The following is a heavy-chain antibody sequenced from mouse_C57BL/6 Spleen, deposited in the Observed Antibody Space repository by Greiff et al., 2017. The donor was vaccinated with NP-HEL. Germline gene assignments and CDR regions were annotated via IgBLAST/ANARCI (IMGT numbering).Heavy chain of an antibody. CDR2: IDPETGGT. D-gene: IGHD1-1*01. CDR3: TRWYYGSSSWYFDV. V-gene: IGHV1-15*01. J-gene: IGHJ1*03. Sequence: VHLVESGAELVRPGASVTLSCKASGYTFTDYEMHWVKQTPVHGLEWIGAIDPETGGTAYNQKFKGKAILTADKSSSTAYMELRSLTSEDSAVYYCTRWYYGSSSWYFDVWGTGTTVTVSS. CDR1: GYTFTDYE.